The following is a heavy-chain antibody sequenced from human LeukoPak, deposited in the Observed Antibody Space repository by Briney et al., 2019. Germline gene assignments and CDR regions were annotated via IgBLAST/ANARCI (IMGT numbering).Heavy chain of an antibody. D-gene: IGHD3-10*01. CDR1: GFTFSSYS. CDR2: ISSSGTTI. CDR3: ARVVYYYDYMDV. J-gene: IGHJ6*03. Sequence: GGSLRLSCAASGFTFSSYSMNWVRQAPGKGLEWVSYISSSGTTIYYADSVKGRFTISRDNAKNSLYLQMNSLRAEDTAVYYCARVVYYYDYMDVWGKGTTVTVSS. V-gene: IGHV3-48*01.